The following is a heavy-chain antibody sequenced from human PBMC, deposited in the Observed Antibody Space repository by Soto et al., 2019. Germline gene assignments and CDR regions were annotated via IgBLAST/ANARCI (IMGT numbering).Heavy chain of an antibody. J-gene: IGHJ6*02. CDR1: GFTVSSNY. V-gene: IGHV3-53*04. CDR2: IYSGVST. Sequence: GGSLRLSCAASGFTVSSNYMSWVRQAPGKGLEWVSVIYSGVSTYYADSVKGRFTISRYNSKNTLYLQMNSLRAEDTAVYYCARAIDYYYGMDVWGQGTTVTVSS. D-gene: IGHD2-21*01. CDR3: ARAIDYYYGMDV.